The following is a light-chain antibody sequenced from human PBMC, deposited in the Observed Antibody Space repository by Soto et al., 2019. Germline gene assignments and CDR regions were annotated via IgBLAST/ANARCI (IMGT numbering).Light chain of an antibody. CDR3: SSYTSSSTLV. Sequence: QSALTQPASVSGSPGQSVTISYTGTSDDVGGYIYVSWYRHRPGTAPKLMIYEVTNRPSGVSNRFSGSKSDNTASLTISGLQAEDEADYYCSSYTSSSTLVFGTGTKVTVL. J-gene: IGLJ1*01. CDR1: SDDVGGYIY. CDR2: EVT. V-gene: IGLV2-14*01.